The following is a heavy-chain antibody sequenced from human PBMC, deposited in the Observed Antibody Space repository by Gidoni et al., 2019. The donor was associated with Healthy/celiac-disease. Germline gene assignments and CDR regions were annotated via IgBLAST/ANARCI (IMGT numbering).Heavy chain of an antibody. D-gene: IGHD3-3*01. CDR3: ARTPPAFGIFDY. Sequence: QVQLVDSGGGVVQPGRSLRLSGAPSGFTFSSYGMHWVRQAPGKGLEWVAVIWYDGSNKYYADSVKGRFTISRDNSKNTLYLQMNSLRAEDTAVYYCARTPPAFGIFDYWGQGTLVTVSS. J-gene: IGHJ4*02. V-gene: IGHV3-33*01. CDR2: IWYDGSNK. CDR1: GFTFSSYG.